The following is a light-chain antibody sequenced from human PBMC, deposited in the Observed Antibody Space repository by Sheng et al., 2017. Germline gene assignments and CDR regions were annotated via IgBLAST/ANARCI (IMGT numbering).Light chain of an antibody. CDR3: QQSYSTRWT. J-gene: IGKJ1*01. CDR2: AAS. V-gene: IGKV1-12*01. CDR1: QGIGSW. Sequence: DIQMTQSPSSVSAFVGDRVTITCRASQGIGSWLAWYQQKPGKAPKLLIYAASSLHSGVPARFSGSGSGTDFTLTISSLQPEDFATYYCQQSYSTRWTFGQGTKVEIK.